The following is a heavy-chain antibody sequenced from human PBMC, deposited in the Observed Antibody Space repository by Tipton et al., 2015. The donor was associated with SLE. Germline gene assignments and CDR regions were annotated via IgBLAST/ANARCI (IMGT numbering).Heavy chain of an antibody. CDR3: ARQPPQKNYGTGRPTGYYKSGMDV. D-gene: IGHD3-10*01. Sequence: TLSLTCAVYGASFMDYFWSWVRLFPGKGMEWIGEMNNRGDTIYNPSLKSRVTISIDTSKSQFSLKLSAVTAADTAVYFCARQPPQKNYGTGRPTGYYKSGMDVWGQGTTVTVSS. CDR1: GASFMDYF. J-gene: IGHJ6*02. V-gene: IGHV4-34*01. CDR2: MNNRGDT.